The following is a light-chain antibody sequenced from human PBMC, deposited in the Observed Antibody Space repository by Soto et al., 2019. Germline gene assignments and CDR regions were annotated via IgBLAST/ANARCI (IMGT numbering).Light chain of an antibody. CDR1: QSVSSD. CDR3: QQYNNWPFT. CDR2: GAS. Sequence: EIVMTQSPAPLSVSPGETATLSCRASQSVSSDLAWDQQKPGQAPRLLIYGASTRATGISARFSGSGSGTEFTLTISSLQSEDFAVYYCQQYNNWPFTFGPGTKVEIK. J-gene: IGKJ3*01. V-gene: IGKV3-15*01.